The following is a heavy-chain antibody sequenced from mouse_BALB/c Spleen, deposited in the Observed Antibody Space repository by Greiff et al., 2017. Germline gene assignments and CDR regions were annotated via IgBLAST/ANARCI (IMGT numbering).Heavy chain of an antibody. D-gene: IGHD2-4*01. Sequence: VHLVESGPGLVAPSQSLSITCTVSGFSLTSYGVHWVRQPPGKGLEWLGVIWAGGSTNYNSALMSRLSISKDNSKSQVFLKMNSLQTDDTAMYYCAKYDYDGAYWGQGTLVTVSA. CDR2: IWAGGST. V-gene: IGHV2-9*02. J-gene: IGHJ3*01. CDR1: GFSLTSYG. CDR3: AKYDYDGAY.